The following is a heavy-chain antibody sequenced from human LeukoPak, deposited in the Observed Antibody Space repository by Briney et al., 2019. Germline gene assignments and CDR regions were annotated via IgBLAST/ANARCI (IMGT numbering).Heavy chain of an antibody. Sequence: SETLSLTCTVSGGSISSGGYYWSWIRQHPGKGLQWIWYIYYSGSTYYNPSLKSRVTISVDTSKNQFSLKLGSVTAADTAVYYCARVAYGYGSNGYYSVFDYWGRGTLVTVSS. CDR1: GGSISSGGYY. V-gene: IGHV4-31*03. J-gene: IGHJ4*02. CDR2: IYYSGST. D-gene: IGHD3-22*01. CDR3: ARVAYGYGSNGYYSVFDY.